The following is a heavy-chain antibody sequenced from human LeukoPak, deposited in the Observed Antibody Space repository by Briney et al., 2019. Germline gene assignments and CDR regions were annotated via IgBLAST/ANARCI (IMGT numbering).Heavy chain of an antibody. V-gene: IGHV1-69*06. D-gene: IGHD5-18*01. CDR3: ASDRGYSYGPPFDY. Sequence: ASVKVSCKASGGTFSNYAISWVRQAPGQGLEWMGGIIPIFGTANYAQKFQGRVTITADKSTSTAYMELSSLRSEDTAVYYCASDRGYSYGPPFDYWGQGILVTVSS. CDR2: IIPIFGTA. J-gene: IGHJ4*02. CDR1: GGTFSNYA.